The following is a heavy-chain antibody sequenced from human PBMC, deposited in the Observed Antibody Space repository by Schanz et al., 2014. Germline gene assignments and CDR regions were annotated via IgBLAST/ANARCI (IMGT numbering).Heavy chain of an antibody. V-gene: IGHV3-23*04. CDR1: GFSFSSYA. D-gene: IGHD3-10*01. CDR2: LSGSGGST. CDR3: ASGVHVSSLQKGLQF. J-gene: IGHJ1*01. Sequence: DLVESGGGLIQRGESLRLSCSASGFSFSSYAMSWVRQAPGKGLEWVSALSGSGGSTYYADSVKGRVTISRDNAKNSVSLQMRRLRVEDTAVYYCASGVHVSSLQKGLQFWGRGTLVIVSS.